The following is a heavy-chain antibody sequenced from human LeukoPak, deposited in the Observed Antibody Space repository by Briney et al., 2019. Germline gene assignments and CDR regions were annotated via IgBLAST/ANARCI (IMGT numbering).Heavy chain of an antibody. Sequence: PGGSLRLSCAASGFTFKTYAMNWVRQVPGKGPEWVSSMSGSGSSTDYADSVKGGFTISRDNSKNTLYLQMDSLRAEDPALYYCAKDAQGLVRGGIYFDFWGQGSLVTVSS. CDR2: MSGSGSST. D-gene: IGHD6-19*01. V-gene: IGHV3-23*01. J-gene: IGHJ4*02. CDR1: GFTFKTYA. CDR3: AKDAQGLVRGGIYFDF.